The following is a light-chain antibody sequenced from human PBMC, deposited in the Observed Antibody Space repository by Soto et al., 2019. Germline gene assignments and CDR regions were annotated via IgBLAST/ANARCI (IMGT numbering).Light chain of an antibody. CDR2: AAS. V-gene: IGKV1-27*01. Sequence: DIQMTQSPSSLSASVGDRVTITCRASQGISNYLAWYQQKPGKVPKLLIYAASTLQSGVPSRFSGSGSGTDFTLTISSLQPEDVANYYCQKYTSPLFGGGTKVEIK. J-gene: IGKJ4*01. CDR1: QGISNY. CDR3: QKYTSPL.